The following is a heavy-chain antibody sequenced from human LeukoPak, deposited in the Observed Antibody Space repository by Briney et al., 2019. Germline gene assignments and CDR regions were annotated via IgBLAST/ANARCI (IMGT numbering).Heavy chain of an antibody. V-gene: IGHV3-13*01. D-gene: IGHD2-15*01. CDR2: IGTAGDT. J-gene: IGHJ3*02. Sequence: WGSLRLSCAASGFTFSSYDMHWVRQATGKGLEWVSAIGTAGDTYYPGSVKGRFTISRENAKNSLYLQMNSLRAGDTAVYYCARYCSGGSCWGNDAFDIWGQGTMVTVSS. CDR1: GFTFSSYD. CDR3: ARYCSGGSCWGNDAFDI.